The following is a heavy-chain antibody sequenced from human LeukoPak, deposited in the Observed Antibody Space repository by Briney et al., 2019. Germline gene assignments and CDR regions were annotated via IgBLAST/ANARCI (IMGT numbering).Heavy chain of an antibody. CDR2: INHSGST. Sequence: SETLSLTCAVYGGSFSGYYWSWIRQPPEKGLEWIGEINHSGSTNHNPSLKSRVTISVDTSKNQFSLKLSSVTAADTAVYYCARGVIRGVGIVGYWGQGTLVTVSS. D-gene: IGHD2-21*01. CDR1: GGSFSGYY. J-gene: IGHJ4*02. CDR3: ARGVIRGVGIVGY. V-gene: IGHV4-34*01.